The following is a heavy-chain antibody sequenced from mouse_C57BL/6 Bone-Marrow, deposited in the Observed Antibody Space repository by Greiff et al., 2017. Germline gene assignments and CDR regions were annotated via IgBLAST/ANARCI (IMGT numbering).Heavy chain of an antibody. Sequence: EVMLVESGGGLVKPGGSLKLSCAASGFTFSDYGMHWVRQAPEKGLEWVAYISSGSSTIYYADTVKGRFTISRDNAKNTLFLQMTSLRSEDTAMYYGARGYSNDPSWAMDYWGKGTSVTVSA. D-gene: IGHD2-5*01. J-gene: IGHJ4*01. V-gene: IGHV5-17*01. CDR2: ISSGSSTI. CDR1: GFTFSDYG. CDR3: ARGYSNDPSWAMDY.